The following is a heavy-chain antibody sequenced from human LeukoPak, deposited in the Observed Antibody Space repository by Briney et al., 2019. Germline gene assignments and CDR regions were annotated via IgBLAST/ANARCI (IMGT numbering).Heavy chain of an antibody. CDR1: GYTVTSYG. J-gene: IGHJ4*02. CDR2: ISAYNGNT. Sequence: ASVRVSCKASGYTVTSYGISWVRQAPGQGLEWMGWISAYNGNTNYAQKLQGRVTMTTDTSTSTAYMELRSLRSDDTAVYYCARDGDILTGYYSPYFDYWGQGTLVTVSS. CDR3: ARDGDILTGYYSPYFDY. D-gene: IGHD3-9*01. V-gene: IGHV1-18*01.